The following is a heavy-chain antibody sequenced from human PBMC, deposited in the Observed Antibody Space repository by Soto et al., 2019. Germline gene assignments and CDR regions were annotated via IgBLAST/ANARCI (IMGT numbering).Heavy chain of an antibody. D-gene: IGHD3-9*01. CDR1: GFTFSSYA. CDR3: ARDLVGYYDILTGYYDY. CDR2: ISYDGSNK. J-gene: IGHJ4*02. Sequence: TGGSLRLSCAASGFTFSSYAMHWVRQAPGKGLEWVAVISYDGSNKYYADSVKGRFTISRDNSKNTLYLQMNSLRAEDTAVYYCARDLVGYYDILTGYYDYWGQGTLVTVSS. V-gene: IGHV3-30-3*01.